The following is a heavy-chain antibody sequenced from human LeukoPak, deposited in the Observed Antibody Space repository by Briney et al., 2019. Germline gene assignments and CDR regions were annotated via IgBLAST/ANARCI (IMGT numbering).Heavy chain of an antibody. D-gene: IGHD1-26*01. CDR3: ARVGGYSGNYYYFDS. V-gene: IGHV4-61*02. CDR1: GGSISSGTFY. Sequence: SQTLSLTCTVSGGSISSGTFYWSWIRQPAGKGLEWIGRIHSSGSTNYNPSLNSRVTISIDTSKKQFSLELSSVTAADTAVYYCARVGGYSGNYYYFDSWGQGTLVTVSS. CDR2: IHSSGST. J-gene: IGHJ4*02.